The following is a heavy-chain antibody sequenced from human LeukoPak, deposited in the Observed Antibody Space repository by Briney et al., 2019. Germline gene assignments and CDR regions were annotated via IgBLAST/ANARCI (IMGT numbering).Heavy chain of an antibody. J-gene: IGHJ6*02. CDR3: ARGWVLVGATYYYYYGMDV. CDR1: GGSISGYY. Sequence: SETLSLTCTVSGGSISGYYWNWIRQPPGKGLEWIGYIYHSGTTNYNPSLKSRATISLDMSKNQFSLKLTSVAAADTAVYYCARGWVLVGATYYYYYGMDVWGQGTTVTVSS. CDR2: IYHSGTT. D-gene: IGHD1-26*01. V-gene: IGHV4-59*01.